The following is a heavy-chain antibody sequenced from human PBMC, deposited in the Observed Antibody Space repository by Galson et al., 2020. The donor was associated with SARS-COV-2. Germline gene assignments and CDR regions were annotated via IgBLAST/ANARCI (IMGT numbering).Heavy chain of an antibody. CDR1: GGSISSGDYY. CDR2: IYYSGST. V-gene: IGHV4-30-4*02. J-gene: IGHJ4*02. Sequence: SETLSLTCTVSGGSISSGDYYWSWIRQPPGKGLEWIGYIYYSGSTYYNPSLKSRVTISVDTSKNQFSLELSSVTAADTAVYYCATAPNYYYFDYWGQGILVTVSS. D-gene: IGHD3-10*01. CDR3: ATAPNYYYFDY.